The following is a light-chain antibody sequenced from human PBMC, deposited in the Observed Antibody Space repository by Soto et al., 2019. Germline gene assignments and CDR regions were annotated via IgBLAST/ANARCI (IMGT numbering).Light chain of an antibody. Sequence: EIVLTQSPATLSLSPGERATLSCRASQSVSSSLAWYQQKPGQAPRLLIFDASKRASDIPARFSGSGSGTDFTLTISSLDPEDFAVYFCQQYYDYPPLIFGGGTKVEIK. CDR2: DAS. V-gene: IGKV3-11*01. CDR3: QQYYDYPPLI. CDR1: QSVSSS. J-gene: IGKJ4*01.